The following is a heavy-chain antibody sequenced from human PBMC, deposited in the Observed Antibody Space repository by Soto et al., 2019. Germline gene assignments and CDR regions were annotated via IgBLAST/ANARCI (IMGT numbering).Heavy chain of an antibody. CDR3: AMVDVYVTPSPQDV. CDR2: INTYNGNT. J-gene: IGHJ6*02. D-gene: IGHD3-16*01. V-gene: IGHV1-18*01. CDR1: GYTFTRYG. Sequence: QVQLVQSGAEVKNPGASVKVSCKASGYTFTRYGIGWARQAPGQGLEWMGWINTYNGNTNYAQNVQGRVTLTTDTSTSPAYMELRSLRSTDTAIYYCAMVDVYVTPSPQDVWGQGTTVIVSS.